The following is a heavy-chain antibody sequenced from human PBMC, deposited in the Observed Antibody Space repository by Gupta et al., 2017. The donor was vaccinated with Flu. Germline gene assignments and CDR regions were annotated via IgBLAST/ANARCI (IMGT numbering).Heavy chain of an antibody. J-gene: IGHJ4*02. CDR3: AQDKHSSGYIKD. Sequence: TVIDDHLHWVHQDRGNGVEWMGLVEPEDDKTVSAEKFRQRITMNVDASPGTAYMEVSSLISGDSAEYYCAQDKHSSGYIKDWGQGTRVTVSS. CDR2: VEPEDDKT. V-gene: IGHV1-69-2*01. CDR1: TVIDDH. D-gene: IGHD3-22*01.